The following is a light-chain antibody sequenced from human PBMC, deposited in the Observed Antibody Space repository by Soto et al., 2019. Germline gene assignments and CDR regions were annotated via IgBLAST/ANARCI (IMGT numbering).Light chain of an antibody. Sequence: IVLTQSPATLSLSPGERATLSCRASQSVDNFLAWYQQKVGQAPRLLICDAFKRATGTPARFSGSGSGTDFTLTISSLEPEDFAVYYCQQRTLFGGGTKVEIK. CDR2: DAF. CDR3: QQRTL. J-gene: IGKJ4*01. V-gene: IGKV3-11*01. CDR1: QSVDNF.